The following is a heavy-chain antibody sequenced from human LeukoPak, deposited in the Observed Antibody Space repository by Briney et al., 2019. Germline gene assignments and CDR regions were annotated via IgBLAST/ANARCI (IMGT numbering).Heavy chain of an antibody. CDR1: GGSFSGYY. D-gene: IGHD6-13*01. CDR2: INHSGST. J-gene: IGHJ5*02. Sequence: PSETLSLTCAVYGGSFSGYYWSWIRQPPGKGLEWIGEINHSGSTNYNPSLKSRVTISVDTTKNQFSLELRSVTAADTAVYYCARGKVRGIAAAGIWFDPWGQGTRVTVSS. V-gene: IGHV4-34*01. CDR3: ARGKVRGIAAAGIWFDP.